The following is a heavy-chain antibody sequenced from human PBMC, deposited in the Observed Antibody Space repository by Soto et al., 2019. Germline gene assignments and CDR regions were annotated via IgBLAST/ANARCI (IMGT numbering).Heavy chain of an antibody. V-gene: IGHV1-8*01. D-gene: IGHD4-17*01. CDR2: MNPNSGNT. CDR3: ARGVKYGAYSRWFDP. J-gene: IGHJ5*02. Sequence: QVQLVQSGAEVKKPGASVKVSCKASGYTFTSYDINWVRQATGQGLEYLGWMNPNSGNTGYVQKFQGRVTMTRDTSTSTAYLELSSLRAEDTAVYFCARGVKYGAYSRWFDPWGQGTLVTVSS. CDR1: GYTFTSYD.